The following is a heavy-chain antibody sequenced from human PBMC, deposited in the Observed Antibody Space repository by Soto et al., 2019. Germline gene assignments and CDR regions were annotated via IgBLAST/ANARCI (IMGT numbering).Heavy chain of an antibody. CDR2: ISSSSSDI. CDR3: ARVVYCSGGSCADY. D-gene: IGHD2-15*01. J-gene: IGHJ4*02. V-gene: IGHV3-21*01. Sequence: GGSLRLSCAASGFPFSSYGMYWVRQAPGKGLEWVSSISSSSSDIYYADSVKGRFTISRDNAKNSLYLQMNSLRAEDTAAYYCARVVYCSGGSCADYWGQGTLVTVSS. CDR1: GFPFSSYG.